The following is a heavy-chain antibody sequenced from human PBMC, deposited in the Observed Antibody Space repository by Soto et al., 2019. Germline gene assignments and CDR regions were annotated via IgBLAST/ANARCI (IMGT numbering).Heavy chain of an antibody. J-gene: IGHJ4*02. D-gene: IGHD3-22*01. CDR2: INHSGST. CDR3: ARVPMPAQYYYDSSGYCDY. CDR1: GGSFSCYY. Sequence: SETLSLTCAVYGGSFSCYYWSWIRQPPGKGLEWIGEINHSGSTNYNPSLKSRVTISVDTSKNQFSLKLSSVTAADTAVYYCARVPMPAQYYYDSSGYCDYWGQGTLVTVSS. V-gene: IGHV4-34*01.